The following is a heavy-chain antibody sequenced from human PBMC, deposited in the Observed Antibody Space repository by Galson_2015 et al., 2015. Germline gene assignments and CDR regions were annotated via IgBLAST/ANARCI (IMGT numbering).Heavy chain of an antibody. J-gene: IGHJ4*02. CDR2: VYYSGTT. CDR1: GGSISSGSFY. CDR3: ARGNTVTNPSSFDY. Sequence: LSLTCTVSGGSISSGSFYWGWFRQPPGEGLEWVGSVYYSGTTYYNPSLKSRVTISQDTSKNQYSLKLTSVTAADTAIYYCARGNTVTNPSSFDYWGQGTLATVSS. V-gene: IGHV4-39*07. D-gene: IGHD4-17*01.